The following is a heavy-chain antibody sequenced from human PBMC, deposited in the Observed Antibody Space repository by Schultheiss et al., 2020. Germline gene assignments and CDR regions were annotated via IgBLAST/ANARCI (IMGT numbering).Heavy chain of an antibody. CDR2: IYYSGST. Sequence: SETMSLTCTVSGGSISSSSYYWGWIRQPPGKGLEWIGYIYYSGSTNYNPSLKSRVTISVDTSKNQFSLKLSSVTAADTAVYYCAMLYYDAPWGQGTLVTVSS. V-gene: IGHV4-61*05. J-gene: IGHJ5*02. CDR3: AMLYYDAP. D-gene: IGHD3-22*01. CDR1: GGSISSSSYY.